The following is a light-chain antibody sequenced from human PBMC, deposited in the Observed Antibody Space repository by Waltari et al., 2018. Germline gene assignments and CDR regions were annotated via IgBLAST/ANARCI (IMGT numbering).Light chain of an antibody. J-gene: IGKJ1*01. Sequence: DIQMTQSPSSLSASVGDRVTITCRASRGIRNDLGWYQQKRGKAPKRLIYAASSLQSGVPSRVSGSGSGTEFTLTISSLQPEDFASYYCLQYNSYPWTFGQGTKVEIK. V-gene: IGKV1-17*01. CDR1: RGIRND. CDR2: AAS. CDR3: LQYNSYPWT.